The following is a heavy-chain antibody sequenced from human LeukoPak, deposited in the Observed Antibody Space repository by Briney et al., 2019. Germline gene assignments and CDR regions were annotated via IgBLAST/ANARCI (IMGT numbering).Heavy chain of an antibody. V-gene: IGHV3-30-3*01. CDR2: ISYDGSNK. D-gene: IGHD6-13*01. CDR1: GXTFSSYA. Sequence: AGGSLRLSCAASGXTFSSYAMHWVRQAPGKGLEWVAVISYDGSNKYYADSVKGRFTISRDNSKNTLYLQMNSLRAEDTAVYYCARDIAAAGGEDAFDIWGQGTMVTVSS. CDR3: ARDIAAAGGEDAFDI. J-gene: IGHJ3*02.